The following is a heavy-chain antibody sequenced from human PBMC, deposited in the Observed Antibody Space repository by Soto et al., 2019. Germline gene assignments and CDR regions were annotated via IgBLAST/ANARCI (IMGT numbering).Heavy chain of an antibody. J-gene: IGHJ3*02. V-gene: IGHV4-59*08. CDR3: ARGGSQRAAFDI. CDR1: GGSISSYY. CDR2: IYYSGST. D-gene: IGHD2-15*01. Sequence: SETLSLTCTVSGGSISSYYWSWIRQPPGKGLEWIGYIYYSGSTNYNPSLKSRVAISVDTSKNQFSLKLSSVTAADTAVYYCARGGSQRAAFDISGQGTMVTVSS.